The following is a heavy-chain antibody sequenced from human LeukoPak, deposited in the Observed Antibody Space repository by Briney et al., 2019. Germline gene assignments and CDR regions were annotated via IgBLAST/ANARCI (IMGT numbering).Heavy chain of an antibody. CDR1: GGSISSYY. J-gene: IGHJ6*03. V-gene: IGHV4-59*13. Sequence: SETLSLTCAVSGGSISSYYWSWIRQPPGKGVWWVVYISYSGGTNYNPSLKSRVTISADTSKNQSSLKLSSVTAADTAVYYCARDWVYYGSGSYYNAYYYYIDVWGKGTTVTISS. CDR3: ARDWVYYGSGSYYNAYYYYIDV. D-gene: IGHD3-10*01. CDR2: ISYSGGT.